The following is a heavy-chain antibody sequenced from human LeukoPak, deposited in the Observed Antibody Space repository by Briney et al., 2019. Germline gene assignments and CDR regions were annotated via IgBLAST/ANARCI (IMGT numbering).Heavy chain of an antibody. V-gene: IGHV3-23*01. J-gene: IGHJ6*03. CDR2: ISSSGGST. D-gene: IGHD4-17*01. CDR3: AKDHYGDYVYYMDV. Sequence: GGSLRLSCAASGFTFSSYAMSWVRQAPGKGLEWVSAISSSGGSTYYADSVKGRFTISRDNSKNTLYLQMNSLRAEDTAVYYCAKDHYGDYVYYMDVWGKGTTVTVSS. CDR1: GFTFSSYA.